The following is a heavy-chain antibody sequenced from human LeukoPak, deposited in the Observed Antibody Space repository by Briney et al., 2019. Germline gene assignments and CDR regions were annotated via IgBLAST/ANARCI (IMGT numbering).Heavy chain of an antibody. CDR2: VYFSGST. D-gene: IGHD5-18*01. CDR1: GGSIYGFY. V-gene: IGHV4-59*01. Sequence: SETLSLTCTVSGGSIYGFYWSWIRQSPGKGLEWIGYVYFSGSTNYNPSLESRVTISIDTSKNQFSLKLSSVTTADTAVYYCARGYGRQTNSAMDDWGKGTTVTVSA. J-gene: IGHJ6*04. CDR3: ARGYGRQTNSAMDD.